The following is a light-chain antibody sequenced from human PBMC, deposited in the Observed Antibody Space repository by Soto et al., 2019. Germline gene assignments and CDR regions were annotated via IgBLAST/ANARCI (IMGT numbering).Light chain of an antibody. V-gene: IGLV1-44*01. Sequence: QSVLTQPPSASGTPGQRVTISCSGSSSNIGRNTVNWYQQLPGTAPKVVIYSNNQRPSGVSDRFSGSNSGTSASLAISGLQSEDEADYYCAAWDDSLNGHYVFGTGTKVTVL. CDR1: SSNIGRNT. CDR2: SNN. CDR3: AAWDDSLNGHYV. J-gene: IGLJ1*01.